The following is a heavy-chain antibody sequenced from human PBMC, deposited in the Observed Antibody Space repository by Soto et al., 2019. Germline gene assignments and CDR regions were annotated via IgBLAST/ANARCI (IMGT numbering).Heavy chain of an antibody. D-gene: IGHD6-13*01. CDR3: ARHEAAGTIAFDI. Sequence: GGSLRLSCAASGFTVSSYWMSWVRQAPGKGLEWVANIKQDGSEKYYVDSVKGRFTISRDNAKNSLYLQMNSLKASDTAMYYCARHEAAGTIAFDIWGQGTMVTVSS. CDR1: GFTVSSYW. CDR2: IKQDGSEK. V-gene: IGHV3-7*03. J-gene: IGHJ3*02.